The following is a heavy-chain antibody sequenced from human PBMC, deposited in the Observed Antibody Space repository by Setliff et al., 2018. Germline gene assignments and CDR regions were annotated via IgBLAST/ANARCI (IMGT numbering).Heavy chain of an antibody. D-gene: IGHD3-3*01. CDR3: ARDATYYDFWSDYSPDAFDI. J-gene: IGHJ3*02. CDR1: GFTFTSYW. V-gene: IGHV3-7*01. Sequence: PRLSCEASGFTFTSYWMSWVRQAPGKGLEWVANIKQDGSEKYYVDSVKGRFAISRDNAKNSLYLQMNSLRAEDTAMYYCARDATYYDFWSDYSPDAFDIWGQGTMVTVSS. CDR2: IKQDGSEK.